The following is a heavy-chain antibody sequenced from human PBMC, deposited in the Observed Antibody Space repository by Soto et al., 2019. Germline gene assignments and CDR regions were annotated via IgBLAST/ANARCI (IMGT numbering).Heavy chain of an antibody. CDR2: IIPIFGTA. J-gene: IGHJ5*02. CDR1: GGTFSSYA. CDR3: AKSQLWFGEPMRWFDP. Sequence: SVKVSCKASGGTFSSYAISWVRQAPGQGLEWMGGIIPIFGTANYAQKFQGRVTITADKSTSTAYMELSSLRSEDTAVYYCAKSQLWFGEPMRWFDPWGQGTLVTVSS. V-gene: IGHV1-69*06. D-gene: IGHD3-10*01.